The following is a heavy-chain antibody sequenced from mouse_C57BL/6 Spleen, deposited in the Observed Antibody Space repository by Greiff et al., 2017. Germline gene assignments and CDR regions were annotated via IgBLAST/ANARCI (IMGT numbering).Heavy chain of an antibody. V-gene: IGHV14-4*01. CDR1: GFNIKDDY. Sequence: EVQLQQSGAELVRPGASVKLSCTASGFNIKDDYMHWVKQRPELGLEWIGWIDPENGDTEYASKFQGKATITADTSSNTAYLQLSSLTSEDTAVYYCTTRSAVVAHFDYWGQGTTLTVSS. J-gene: IGHJ2*01. CDR3: TTRSAVVAHFDY. CDR2: IDPENGDT. D-gene: IGHD1-1*01.